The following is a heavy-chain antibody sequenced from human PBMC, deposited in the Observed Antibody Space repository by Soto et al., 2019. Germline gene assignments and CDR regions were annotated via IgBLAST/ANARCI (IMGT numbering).Heavy chain of an antibody. V-gene: IGHV3-7*01. CDR1: GFTFSSYW. J-gene: IGHJ6*03. Sequence: GGSLRLSCAASGFTFSSYWMSWVRQAPGKGLEWVANIKQDGSEKYYVDSVKGRFTISRDNAKNSLYLQMNSLRAEDTAVYYCARTTYYDYIWGSYRYTYYYYYMDVWGKGTTVTVSS. D-gene: IGHD3-16*02. CDR3: ARTTYYDYIWGSYRYTYYYYYMDV. CDR2: IKQDGSEK.